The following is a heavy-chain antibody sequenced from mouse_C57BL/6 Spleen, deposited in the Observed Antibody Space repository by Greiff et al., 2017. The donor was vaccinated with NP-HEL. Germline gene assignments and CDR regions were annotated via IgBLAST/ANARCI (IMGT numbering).Heavy chain of an antibody. CDR3: TRSIITTVVATRAWFAY. V-gene: IGHV1-15*01. CDR1: GYTFTDYE. CDR2: IDPETGGT. J-gene: IGHJ3*01. D-gene: IGHD1-1*01. Sequence: VQLQESGAELVRPGASVTLSCKASGYTFTDYEMHWVKQTPVHGLEWIGAIDPETGGTAYNQKFKGKAILTADKSSSTAYLELRSLTAEDSAVYYCTRSIITTVVATRAWFAYWGQGTLVTVSA.